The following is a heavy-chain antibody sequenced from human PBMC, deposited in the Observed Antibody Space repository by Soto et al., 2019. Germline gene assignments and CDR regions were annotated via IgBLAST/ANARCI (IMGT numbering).Heavy chain of an antibody. Sequence: GGSLRLSCAASGFTFRRYGMHWVRQAPGKGLEWMSVIWYDGSNKYYGDSVRGRFTISRDNSKNTLYLQMNTLRAEDTAVYYCARDWEVAATPGPIYYYYGMDVWGQGTTVTVSS. V-gene: IGHV3-33*01. J-gene: IGHJ6*02. D-gene: IGHD2-15*01. CDR3: ARDWEVAATPGPIYYYYGMDV. CDR1: GFTFRRYG. CDR2: IWYDGSNK.